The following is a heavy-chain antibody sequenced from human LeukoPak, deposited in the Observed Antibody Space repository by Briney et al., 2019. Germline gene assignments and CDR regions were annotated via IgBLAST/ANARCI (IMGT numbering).Heavy chain of an antibody. CDR2: IIPILAIA. CDR3: AKFQINNWNSCFDP. D-gene: IGHD1-1*01. Sequence: SVKVSCKASGGTFSSYAISWVRQAPGQGLEWMGRIIPILAIANYAQKFQGRVTITADKSTSTAYMELSSLRSEDTAIYYCAKFQINNWNSCFDPWGQGTLLTVSS. V-gene: IGHV1-69*04. CDR1: GGTFSSYA. J-gene: IGHJ5*02.